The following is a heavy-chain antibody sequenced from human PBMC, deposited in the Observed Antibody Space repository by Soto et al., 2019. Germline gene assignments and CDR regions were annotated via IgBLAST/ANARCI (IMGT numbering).Heavy chain of an antibody. V-gene: IGHV3-7*01. CDR3: ARFQLPKKDAFDI. CDR1: GFTFSSYW. Sequence: GGSLRLSCAASGFTFSSYWMSWVRQAPGKGLEWVANIKQDGSEKYYVDSVKGRFTISRDNAKNSLYLQMNSLRAEDTAVYYCARFQLPKKDAFDIWGQGTMVTVSS. J-gene: IGHJ3*02. D-gene: IGHD2-2*01. CDR2: IKQDGSEK.